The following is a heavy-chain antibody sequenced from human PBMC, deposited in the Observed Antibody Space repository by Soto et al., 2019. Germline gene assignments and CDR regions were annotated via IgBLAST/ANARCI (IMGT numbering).Heavy chain of an antibody. D-gene: IGHD3-10*01. V-gene: IGHV4-59*01. CDR1: GGSISSYY. CDR3: ARGRITMVRGVIISNRRDAFDI. Sequence: SETLSLTCTVSGGSISSYYWSWIRQPPGKGLEWIGYIYYSGSTNYNPSLKSRVTISVDTSKNQFSLKLSSVTAADTAVYYCARGRITMVRGVIISNRRDAFDIWGQGTMVTV. CDR2: IYYSGST. J-gene: IGHJ3*02.